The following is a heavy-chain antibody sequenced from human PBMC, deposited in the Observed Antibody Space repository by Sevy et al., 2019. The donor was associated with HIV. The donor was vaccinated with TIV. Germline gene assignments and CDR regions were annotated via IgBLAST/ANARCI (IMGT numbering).Heavy chain of an antibody. V-gene: IGHV1-18*01. CDR2: ISAYNGNT. J-gene: IGHJ6*02. CDR3: ARGCYWSDYFCYYYGMDV. CDR1: GYTFTSYG. Sequence: ASVKVSCKASGYTFTSYGISWVRQAPGQGLEWMGWISAYNGNTNYAQKLQGRVTMTTDTSTSTAYMELRSLRSDETAVYYCARGCYWSDYFCYYYGMDVWGQGTTVTVSS. D-gene: IGHD3-10*01.